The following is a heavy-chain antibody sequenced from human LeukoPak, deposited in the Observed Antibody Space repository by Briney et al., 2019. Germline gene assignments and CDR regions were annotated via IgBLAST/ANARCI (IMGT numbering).Heavy chain of an antibody. D-gene: IGHD4-17*01. CDR3: ARANPTTPIYYFDF. V-gene: IGHV3-7*01. J-gene: IGHJ4*02. Sequence: GGSLRLSCAASRFTLSTYWMSWVRQAPGKGLEWVAHVKQDGSQEYYVDSVKGRFTISRDSAKNSLYLQMNSLRAEDTAVYYCARANPTTPIYYFDFWGRGTLVTVSS. CDR2: VKQDGSQE. CDR1: RFTLSTYW.